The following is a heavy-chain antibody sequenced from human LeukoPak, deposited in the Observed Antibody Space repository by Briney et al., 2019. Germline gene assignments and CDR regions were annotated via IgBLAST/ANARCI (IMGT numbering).Heavy chain of an antibody. D-gene: IGHD6-13*01. Sequence: PGGSLRLSCAASGFTFSSYAMSWVRQAPGKGLEWVSVIYSGGSTYYADSVKGRFTISRDNSKNTLYLQMNSLRAEDTAAYYCARDPQYSSSWNFDYWGQGTLVTVSS. V-gene: IGHV3-66*02. CDR2: IYSGGST. CDR1: GFTFSSYA. J-gene: IGHJ4*02. CDR3: ARDPQYSSSWNFDY.